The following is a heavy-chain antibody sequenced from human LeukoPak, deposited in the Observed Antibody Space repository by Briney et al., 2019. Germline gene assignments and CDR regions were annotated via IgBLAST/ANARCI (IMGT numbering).Heavy chain of an antibody. CDR3: ARAGSDIVVVVAATPPAEYFQH. V-gene: IGHV1-69*04. D-gene: IGHD2-15*01. CDR2: IIPILGIA. J-gene: IGHJ1*01. CDR1: GGTFSSYA. Sequence: GASVKVSCKASGGTFSSYAISWVRQAPGQGLEWMGRIIPILGIANYAQKFQGRVTITAEKSTSTAYMELSSLRSEDTAVYYCARAGSDIVVVVAATPPAEYFQHWGQGTLVTVSS.